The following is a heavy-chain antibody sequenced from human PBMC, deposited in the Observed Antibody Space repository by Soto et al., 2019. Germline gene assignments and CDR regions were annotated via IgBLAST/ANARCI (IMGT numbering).Heavy chain of an antibody. CDR1: GDSISTVDYF. D-gene: IGHD2-15*01. CDR3: ARGRYCLTGRCFPNWFDS. CDR2: IYKRTTT. Sequence: QVHLLESGPGLVKPSQTLSLTCSVSGDSISTVDYFWAWIRQPPGQALEYIGYIYKRTTTYYNPSFEGRVAISLDTSKSQFSLNVTSVTAADTAVYFCARGRYCLTGRCFPNWFDSWGQGTLVTVSS. V-gene: IGHV4-30-4*01. J-gene: IGHJ5*01.